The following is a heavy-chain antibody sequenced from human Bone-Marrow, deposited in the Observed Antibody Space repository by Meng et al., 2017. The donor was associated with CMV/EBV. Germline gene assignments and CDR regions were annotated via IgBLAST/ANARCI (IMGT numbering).Heavy chain of an antibody. J-gene: IGHJ6*02. CDR2: INHSGST. V-gene: IGHV4-34*01. CDR3: ARGTIVVVPAAIGQSGYYYYYGMDG. Sequence: SQTLSLTCAVYGGSFSGYYWSWIRQPPGKGLEWIGEINHSGSTNYNPSLKSRVTISVDTSKNQFSLKLSSVTAADTAVYYCARGTIVVVPAAIGQSGYYYYYGMDGWGQGTTVTVSS. CDR1: GGSFSGYY. D-gene: IGHD2-2*01.